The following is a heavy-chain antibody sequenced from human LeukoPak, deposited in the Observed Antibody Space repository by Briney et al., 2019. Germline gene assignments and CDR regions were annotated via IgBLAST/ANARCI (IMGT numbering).Heavy chain of an antibody. D-gene: IGHD2-15*01. CDR3: ARGLRRYCSGGSRPHAFDI. J-gene: IGHJ3*02. CDR2: IYYSGST. CDR1: GGSISSYY. Sequence: SETLSLTCTVSGGSISSYYWSWIRQPPGKGLEWIGYIYYSGSTNYNPSLKSRVTISVDTSKNQFSLKLSSVTAADTAVYYCARGLRRYCSGGSRPHAFDIWGQGTMVTVSS. V-gene: IGHV4-59*01.